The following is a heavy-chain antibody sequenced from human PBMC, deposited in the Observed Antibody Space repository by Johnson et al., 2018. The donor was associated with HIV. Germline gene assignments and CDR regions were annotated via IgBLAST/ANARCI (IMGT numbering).Heavy chain of an antibody. Sequence: VQLVESGGGLVQPGRSLRLSCAASGFTFDDYAMHWVRQVPGKGLEWVSGISWNSGSIGYADSVKGRFTISRDNSKNTLYLQMNSLRAEDTAVYYCASLYSGYDNDAFDIWGQGTMVTVSS. V-gene: IGHV3-9*01. J-gene: IGHJ3*02. D-gene: IGHD5-12*01. CDR1: GFTFDDYA. CDR2: ISWNSGSI. CDR3: ASLYSGYDNDAFDI.